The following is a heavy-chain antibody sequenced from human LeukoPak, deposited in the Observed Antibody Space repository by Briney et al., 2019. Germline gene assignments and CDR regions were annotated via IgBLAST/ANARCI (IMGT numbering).Heavy chain of an antibody. Sequence: GGSLRLSCAASGFTFDDYAMHWVRQAPGKGLEWVSLVSGDGVSTYYADSVNGRFTISRDKSKNSLYLQMNSLRTEDTAWYYCAKSLTVVTPPPDYWGQGTLVTVSS. D-gene: IGHD4-23*01. CDR3: AKSLTVVTPPPDY. CDR1: GFTFDDYA. V-gene: IGHV3-43*02. J-gene: IGHJ4*02. CDR2: VSGDGVST.